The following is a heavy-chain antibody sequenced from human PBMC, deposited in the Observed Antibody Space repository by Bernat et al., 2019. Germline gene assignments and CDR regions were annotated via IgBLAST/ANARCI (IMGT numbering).Heavy chain of an antibody. CDR2: IIPIFGTA. Sequence: GSSVKVSCKASGGTFSSYAISWVRQAPGQGLEWMGGIIPIFGTANYAQKFQGRVTITADESTSTAYMELSSLRSEDTAVYYCAEGPRARYCYYYGMDVWGQGTTVTVSS. V-gene: IGHV1-69*01. CDR1: GGTFSSYA. CDR3: AEGPRARYCYYYGMDV. J-gene: IGHJ6*02.